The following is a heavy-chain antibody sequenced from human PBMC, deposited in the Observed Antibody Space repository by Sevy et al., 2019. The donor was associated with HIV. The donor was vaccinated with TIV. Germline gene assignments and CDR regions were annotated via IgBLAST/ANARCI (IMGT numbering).Heavy chain of an antibody. V-gene: IGHV1-69*13. J-gene: IGHJ4*02. CDR1: GGTFSSYA. D-gene: IGHD1-1*01. CDR2: IIPIFGTA. CDR3: ARDPGTTGTTLPHY. Sequence: ASVKVSCKASGGTFSSYAISWVRQAPGQGLEWMGGIIPIFGTANYAQKFQGRVTITADESTSTAYMGLSSLRSEDTAVYYCARDPGTTGTTLPHYWGQGTLVTVSS.